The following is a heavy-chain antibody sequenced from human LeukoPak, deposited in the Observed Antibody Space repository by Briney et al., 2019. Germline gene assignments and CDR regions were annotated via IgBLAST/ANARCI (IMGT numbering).Heavy chain of an antibody. J-gene: IGHJ3*02. CDR2: INWNGGST. CDR1: GFTFDDYG. CDR3: AKEFTPENSGFDAFDI. D-gene: IGHD3-22*01. Sequence: GGSLRLSCAASGFTFDDYGMSWVRQAPGKGLEWVSGINWNGGSTGYADSVKGRFTISRDNAKNSLYLQMNSLRAEDTAVYYCAKEFTPENSGFDAFDIWGLGTMVTVSS. V-gene: IGHV3-20*04.